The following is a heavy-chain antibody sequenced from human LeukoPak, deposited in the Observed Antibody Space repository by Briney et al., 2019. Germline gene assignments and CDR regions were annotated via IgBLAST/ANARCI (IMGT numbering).Heavy chain of an antibody. CDR3: AKTHIPFIVVVPAAPMDV. Sequence: GGSLRLSCAASGFSFSSYNMHWVRQAPGKGLEWVSYISSSSSTIYYADSVKGRFTISRDNAKNSLDLQMNSLRAEDTAVYYCAKTHIPFIVVVPAAPMDVWGKGTTVTISS. CDR1: GFSFSSYN. D-gene: IGHD2-2*01. CDR2: ISSSSSTI. J-gene: IGHJ6*03. V-gene: IGHV3-48*01.